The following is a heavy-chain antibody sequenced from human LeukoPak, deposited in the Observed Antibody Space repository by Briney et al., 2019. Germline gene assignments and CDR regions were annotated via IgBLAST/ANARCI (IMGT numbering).Heavy chain of an antibody. CDR1: GFTFDSYS. D-gene: IGHD5-24*01. Sequence: GGSLRLSCAASGFTFDSYSMNWVRQAPGKGLEWVSSISVGSRYIFYADSVKGRFTISRDNAKNSLYLQMYSLRVEDTAVYYCARPRGNVEMATNPFDYWGQGTLVTVSS. J-gene: IGHJ4*02. CDR3: ARPRGNVEMATNPFDY. CDR2: ISVGSRYI. V-gene: IGHV3-21*06.